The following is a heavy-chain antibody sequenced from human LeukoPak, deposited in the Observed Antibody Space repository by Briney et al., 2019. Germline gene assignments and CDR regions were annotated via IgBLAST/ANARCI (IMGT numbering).Heavy chain of an antibody. J-gene: IGHJ3*02. CDR1: GFPFSDYG. V-gene: IGHV3-30*18. D-gene: IGHD3-22*01. CDR3: AKEQLIDYYDSSGYYLSFGAFDI. Sequence: GGSLGLSCAASGFPFSDYGMYWVRQAPGKVLEWLAVISHDGNNKYYADSVKGRITISRDNSKNTLYLQMNSLRAEDTAVYYCAKEQLIDYYDSSGYYLSFGAFDIWGQGTMVTVSS. CDR2: ISHDGNNK.